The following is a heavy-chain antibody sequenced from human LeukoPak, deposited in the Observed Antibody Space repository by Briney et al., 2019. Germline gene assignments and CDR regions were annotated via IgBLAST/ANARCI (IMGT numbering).Heavy chain of an antibody. D-gene: IGHD2-2*01. CDR3: ARAPNIVVVPAAQNYGMDV. CDR1: GGSFSGYY. J-gene: IGHJ6*02. V-gene: IGHV4-34*01. CDR2: INHSGST. Sequence: PSETLSLTCAVYGGSFSGYYWSWIRQPPGKGLEWIGEINHSGSTNYNPSLKSRVTISVDTSKNQLSLKLSSVTAADTAVYYCARAPNIVVVPAAQNYGMDVWGQGTTVTVSS.